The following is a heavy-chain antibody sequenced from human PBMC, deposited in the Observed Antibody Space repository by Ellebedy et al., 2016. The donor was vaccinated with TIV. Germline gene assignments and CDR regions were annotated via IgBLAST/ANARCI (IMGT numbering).Heavy chain of an antibody. D-gene: IGHD3-10*01. Sequence: PGGSLRLSCNVSGGSVSSLSDYWSWIRQPPGKGLEWIGYVYYSGNTNYNPSLKSRVTISADTSKNQFSLRLKSVTAADTALYFCARGYGTGRYGLDVWGQGTTVTVSS. CDR1: GGSVSSLSDY. V-gene: IGHV4-61*01. CDR2: VYYSGNT. J-gene: IGHJ6*02. CDR3: ARGYGTGRYGLDV.